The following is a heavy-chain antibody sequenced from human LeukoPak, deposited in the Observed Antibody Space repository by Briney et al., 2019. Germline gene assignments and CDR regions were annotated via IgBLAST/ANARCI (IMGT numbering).Heavy chain of an antibody. D-gene: IGHD5-18*01. CDR2: LTWDGEK. CDR3: ARINLQGYRYCFNP. CDR1: GFSLSSLQVC. J-gene: IGHJ5*02. V-gene: IGHV2-70*11. Sequence: SGPTLVNPPPTVTLTCTISGFSLSSLQVCVSWIRQPPGKAVVWLARLTWDGEKNYSTSLKTRLTISKDTSKTQVVLTMTNMDPVDTATYDCARINLQGYRYCFNPWGQGTLVTVSS.